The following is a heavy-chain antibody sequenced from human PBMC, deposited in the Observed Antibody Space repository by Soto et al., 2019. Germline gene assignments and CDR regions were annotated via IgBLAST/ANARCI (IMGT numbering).Heavy chain of an antibody. D-gene: IGHD2-15*01. CDR1: PGSLSVHF. CDR3: ARGHRYCSGGRCYLLAQ. V-gene: IGHV4-59*11. J-gene: IGHJ4*02. Sequence: PSETLSFTCTVSPGSLSVHFWNWIRQAPGRGLDWIGYIYDTGSTQYNPSLKSRVSMSVDMSKNQLSLDLASVAAADTAVYYCARGHRYCSGGRCYLLAQWGQGTLVTVSS. CDR2: IYDTGST.